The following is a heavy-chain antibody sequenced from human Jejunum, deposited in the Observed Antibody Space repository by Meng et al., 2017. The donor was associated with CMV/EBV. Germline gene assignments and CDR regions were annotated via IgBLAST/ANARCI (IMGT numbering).Heavy chain of an antibody. CDR1: GYRFTGDF. CDR3: AKDSTYDAP. V-gene: IGHV1-2*02. D-gene: IGHD2/OR15-2a*01. J-gene: IGHJ4*02. CDR2: IDPSSGDT. Sequence: QAQLVQSGAEVKKPGASVKVSCKASGYRFTGDFIHWVRQAPGQGLEWMGWIDPSSGDTKKAQKFQGRVTLTRDTSISTAYMELSSLTSDDTAVYYCAKDSTYDAPWGQGTMVTVSA.